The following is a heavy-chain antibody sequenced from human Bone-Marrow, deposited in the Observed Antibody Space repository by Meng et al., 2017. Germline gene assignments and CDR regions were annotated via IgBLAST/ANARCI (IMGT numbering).Heavy chain of an antibody. CDR3: AREWGTLATAADDY. D-gene: IGHD6-13*01. CDR1: GGSISAISIY. Sequence: HLQLLESGPCGGNPPETRSLTGNFSGGSISAISIYWVWFRQAPGKGLEWIGTLHDSGSTYYNPSLKSRVTISADTSNSQFSLKLSSVTAADTAVYYCAREWGTLATAADDYWGQGTLVTVSS. CDR2: LHDSGST. J-gene: IGHJ4*02. V-gene: IGHV4-39*07.